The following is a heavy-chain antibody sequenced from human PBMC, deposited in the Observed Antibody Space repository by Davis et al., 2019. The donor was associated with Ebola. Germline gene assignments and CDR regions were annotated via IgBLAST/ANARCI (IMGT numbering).Heavy chain of an antibody. D-gene: IGHD3-10*01. V-gene: IGHV3-48*03. CDR2: ISSSGSTI. Sequence: GESLTISCAASGFTFSSYEMNWVRQAPGKGLEWVSYISSSGSTIYYADSVKGRFTISRDNAKNSLYLQMNSLRAEDTAVYYCARVPKYYYGSGSSLFRYYYYYGMDVWGQGTTVTVSS. J-gene: IGHJ6*02. CDR1: GFTFSSYE. CDR3: ARVPKYYYGSGSSLFRYYYYYGMDV.